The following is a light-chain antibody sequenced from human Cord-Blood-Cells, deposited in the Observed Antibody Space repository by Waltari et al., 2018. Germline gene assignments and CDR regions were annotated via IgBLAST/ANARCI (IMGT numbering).Light chain of an antibody. CDR3: KQSNSTPPT. CDR2: AAS. V-gene: IGKV1-39*01. Sequence: DIQMTQSPSSLSASVGDRVTITCRESQTISSYLNWYQQKPGKAPKLLIYAASSLQSGVPSRFSGSGSGTDFTLTISSVQAEDFATYYCKQSNSTPPTFGQGTKVEIK. J-gene: IGKJ1*01. CDR1: QTISSY.